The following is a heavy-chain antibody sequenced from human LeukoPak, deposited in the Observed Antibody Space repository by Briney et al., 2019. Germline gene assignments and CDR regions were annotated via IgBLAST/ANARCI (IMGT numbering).Heavy chain of an antibody. D-gene: IGHD3-9*01. Sequence: SETLSLTCAVYGGSFSGYYWSWIRQPPGKGLEWIGEINHSGSTNYNPSLKSRVTISVDTSKNQFSLKLSSVTAADTAVYYCARGYFDWLFLHYYYYMDVWGKGTTVTVSS. CDR2: INHSGST. J-gene: IGHJ6*03. V-gene: IGHV4-34*01. CDR1: GGSFSGYY. CDR3: ARGYFDWLFLHYYYYMDV.